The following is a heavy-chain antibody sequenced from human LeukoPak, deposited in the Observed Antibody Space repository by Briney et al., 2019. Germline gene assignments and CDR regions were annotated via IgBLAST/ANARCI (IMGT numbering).Heavy chain of an antibody. D-gene: IGHD6-19*01. J-gene: IGHJ4*02. CDR3: ARWDDSDWGFGN. CDR1: GGSISSSSYY. CDR2: IYYSGST. V-gene: IGHV4-39*01. Sequence: SETLSLTCTVSGGSISSSSYYWGWIRQPPGKGLERIGSIYYSGSTYYNPSLKSRVTISVDTSKNQLSLKLTSVTDADTAVYYCARWDDSDWGFGNWGPGTLVTVSS.